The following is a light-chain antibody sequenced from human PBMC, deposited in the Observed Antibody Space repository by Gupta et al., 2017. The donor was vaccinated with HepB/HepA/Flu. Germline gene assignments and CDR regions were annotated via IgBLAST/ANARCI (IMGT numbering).Light chain of an antibody. CDR3: SSRDSGDNPVV. J-gene: IGLJ2*01. V-gene: IGLV3-19*01. Sequence: SPELTQDPAVSVAWGQTVRITCQGDSLRSYYASWYQQKPGHAPVLVIYGKNNRPSGIPDRFSGSSTGNTTSLTITGAQAEDEADYYCSSRDSGDNPVVFGGGTKLTVL. CDR1: SLRSYY. CDR2: GKN.